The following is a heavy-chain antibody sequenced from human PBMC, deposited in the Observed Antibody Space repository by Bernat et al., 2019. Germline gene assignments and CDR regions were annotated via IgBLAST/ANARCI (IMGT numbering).Heavy chain of an antibody. D-gene: IGHD3-9*01. V-gene: IGHV3-30*18. CDR2: ISYDGSNK. CDR1: GFTFSSYG. J-gene: IGHJ4*02. CDR3: AKGNNYDILTGHIDY. Sequence: QVQLVESGGGLVKPGGSLRLSCAASGFTFSSYGMHWVRQAPGKGLEWVAVISYDGSNKYYADSVKGRFTISRDNSKNTLYLQMNSLRAEDTAVYYCAKGNNYDILTGHIDYWGQGTLVTVSS.